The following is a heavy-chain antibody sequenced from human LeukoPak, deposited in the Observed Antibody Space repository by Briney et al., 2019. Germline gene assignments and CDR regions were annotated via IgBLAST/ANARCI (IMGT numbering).Heavy chain of an antibody. D-gene: IGHD6-6*01. CDR1: GGSISSYY. Sequence: SETLSLTCSVSGGSISSYYWSWIRQPPGKGLEWIGYIYTSGSTNYNPSLKTRATISVDTSKNQFSLKLRSVTAEDTAVYYCARHSYSSSSGFDYWGQGTLVTVSS. J-gene: IGHJ4*02. CDR3: ARHSYSSSSGFDY. V-gene: IGHV4-4*09. CDR2: IYTSGST.